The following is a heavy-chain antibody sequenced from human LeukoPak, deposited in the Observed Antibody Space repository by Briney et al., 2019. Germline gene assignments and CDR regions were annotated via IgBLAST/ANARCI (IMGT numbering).Heavy chain of an antibody. CDR2: INPNSGGT. D-gene: IGHD6-19*01. Sequence: ASVKVSCKASGYTFTGYYMHWVRQAPGQGDEWMGWINPNSGGTNYAQKFQGRVTMTRDTSISTAYMELSRLRSDDTAVYYCAGYSSGWSNYYYYYGMDVWGQGPTVTVSS. CDR3: AGYSSGWSNYYYYYGMDV. V-gene: IGHV1-2*02. J-gene: IGHJ6*02. CDR1: GYTFTGYY.